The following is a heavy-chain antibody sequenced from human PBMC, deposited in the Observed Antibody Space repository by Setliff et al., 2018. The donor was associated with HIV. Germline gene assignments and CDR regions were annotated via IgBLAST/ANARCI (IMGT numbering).Heavy chain of an antibody. J-gene: IGHJ4*02. D-gene: IGHD6-13*01. Sequence: SETLSLTCTVSGGSASNSRYYWAWIRQPPGKGLEYIGSIHYNERTNYNPSLKSRVTISVDTSKNQFSLKVTSVTAADTAVYYCVTSSSWSSRLNFWGQGMLVTVSS. CDR2: IHYNERT. V-gene: IGHV4-39*07. CDR1: GGSASNSRYY. CDR3: VTSSSWSSRLNF.